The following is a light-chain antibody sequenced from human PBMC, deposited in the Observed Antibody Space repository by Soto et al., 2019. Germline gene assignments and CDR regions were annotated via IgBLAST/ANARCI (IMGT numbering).Light chain of an antibody. J-gene: IGKJ3*01. Sequence: EIVLTQSPATLSLSPGERATLSCRASQSLSSYLAWYQQKPGQAPRLLIYDASNMATGIPPRFSGSGSGTDFTLTINSLEPEDFAVYSCQQRSIWPLTFGPGTKFDI. CDR3: QQRSIWPLT. V-gene: IGKV3-11*01. CDR1: QSLSSY. CDR2: DAS.